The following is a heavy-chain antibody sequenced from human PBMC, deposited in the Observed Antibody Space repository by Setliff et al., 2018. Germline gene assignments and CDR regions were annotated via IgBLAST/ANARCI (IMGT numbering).Heavy chain of an antibody. CDR2: FDPEDEET. J-gene: IGHJ4*02. D-gene: IGHD1-26*01. CDR1: GYRLIEVS. V-gene: IGHV1-24*01. CDR3: ARVSRTIVGARGFDY. Sequence: GASVKVSCKVSGYRLIEVSMHWVRQAPGKGLEWMGGFDPEDEETIYAQKFQGRVTMTEDTSTDTAYMELSSLRSEDTAVYYCARVSRTIVGARGFDYWGQGTLVTVSS.